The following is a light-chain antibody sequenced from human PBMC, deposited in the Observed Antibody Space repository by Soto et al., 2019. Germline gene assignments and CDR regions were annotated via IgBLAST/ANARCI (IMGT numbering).Light chain of an antibody. CDR3: QQYGSSPRT. CDR2: RAS. Sequence: ETVLTQSPGTLSLSPGERATLSCRASQRVSSNYLAWFQQKPGQAPRLLIYRASSRATGIPDRFSASGSGTDFTLTISRLEPEDFAVYYCQQYGSSPRTFGQGTKVDIK. J-gene: IGKJ1*01. V-gene: IGKV3-20*01. CDR1: QRVSSNY.